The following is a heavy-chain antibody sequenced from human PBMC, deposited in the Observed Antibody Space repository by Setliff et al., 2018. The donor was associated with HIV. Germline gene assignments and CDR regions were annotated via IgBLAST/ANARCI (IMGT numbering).Heavy chain of an antibody. CDR2: ISGSGGST. V-gene: IGHV3-23*01. Sequence: PGGSLRLSCAAAGFTFNKAWMNWVRQAPGKGLEWVSAISGSGGSTYYADSVKGRFTISRDNSKNTLYLQMNSLRAEDTAVYYCAKDLLVGLFDYWGQGTLVTVSS. CDR1: GFTFNKAW. D-gene: IGHD1-26*01. J-gene: IGHJ4*02. CDR3: AKDLLVGLFDY.